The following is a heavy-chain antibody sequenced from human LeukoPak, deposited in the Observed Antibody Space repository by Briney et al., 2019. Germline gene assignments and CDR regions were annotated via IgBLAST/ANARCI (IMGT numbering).Heavy chain of an antibody. CDR3: ARVKRSGDKRYYFDY. CDR2: IYYSGST. V-gene: IGHV4-59*01. J-gene: IGHJ4*02. D-gene: IGHD2-21*02. Sequence: PSETLSLTCTVSGGSISSYYWSWIRQPPGKGLEWIGYIYYSGSTNYNPSLKGRVTISVDTSKNQFSLKLSSVTAADTAVYYCARVKRSGDKRYYFDYWGQGTLVTVSS. CDR1: GGSISSYY.